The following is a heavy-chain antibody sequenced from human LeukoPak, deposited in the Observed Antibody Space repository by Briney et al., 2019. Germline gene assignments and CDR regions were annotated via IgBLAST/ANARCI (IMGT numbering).Heavy chain of an antibody. CDR2: FDPEDGET. J-gene: IGHJ4*02. D-gene: IGHD5-18*01. CDR3: ATFRRGYSYGPRVYYFDY. V-gene: IGHV1-24*01. CDR1: GYTLTELS. Sequence: ASVKLSCKVSGYTLTELSMHWVRQAPGKGLEWMGGFDPEDGETIYAQKFQGRVTMTEDTSTDTAYMELSSLRSEDTAVYYCATFRRGYSYGPRVYYFDYWGQGTLVTVSS.